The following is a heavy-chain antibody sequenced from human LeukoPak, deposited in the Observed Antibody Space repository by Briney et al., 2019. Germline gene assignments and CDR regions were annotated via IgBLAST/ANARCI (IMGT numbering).Heavy chain of an antibody. Sequence: GGSLRLSCAASGFTFSYSGMHWVRQAPGKGLEWVAGIWSDGSNKYNADSVKGRFTVSRDNSKNTLYLQMNSLRAEDTAVYYCARDFDYGSHYFDYWGQGTLVTVSS. CDR1: GFTFSYSG. CDR2: IWSDGSNK. J-gene: IGHJ4*02. D-gene: IGHD3-10*01. CDR3: ARDFDYGSHYFDY. V-gene: IGHV3-33*01.